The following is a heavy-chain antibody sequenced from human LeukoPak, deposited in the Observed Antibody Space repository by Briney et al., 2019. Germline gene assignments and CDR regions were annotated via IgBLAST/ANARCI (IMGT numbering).Heavy chain of an antibody. D-gene: IGHD3-16*01. Sequence: SETLSLTCAVYGGSFSGYYWSWIRQPPGKGLEWIGEINHRGSTNYNPSLKSRVTISVDTSKNQFSLKLSSVTAADTAVYFWAGGGGCSWGGCYYMDVWGKGTTVTVSS. V-gene: IGHV4-34*01. CDR3: AGGGGCSWGGCYYMDV. CDR2: INHRGST. CDR1: GGSFSGYY. J-gene: IGHJ6*03.